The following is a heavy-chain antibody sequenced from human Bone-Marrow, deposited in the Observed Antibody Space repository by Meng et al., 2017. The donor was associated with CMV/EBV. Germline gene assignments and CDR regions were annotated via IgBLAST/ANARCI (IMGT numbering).Heavy chain of an antibody. D-gene: IGHD6-19*01. CDR3: AGAHEDGSGWYGR. J-gene: IGHJ4*02. CDR2: IYYSAGT. V-gene: IGHV4-39*07. CDR1: GGSISSTNYY. Sequence: SETLSLTCTVSGGSISSTNYYWAWIRQSPGKGLEWVGTIYYSAGTYYHPSHQSRVSISRDMSKNQLSLRLSSVTAADTAIYYCAGAHEDGSGWYGRWGRGMLVTVSS.